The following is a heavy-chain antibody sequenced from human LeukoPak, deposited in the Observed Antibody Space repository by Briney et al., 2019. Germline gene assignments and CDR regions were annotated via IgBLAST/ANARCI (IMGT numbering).Heavy chain of an antibody. CDR2: INHGGRT. D-gene: IGHD5-12*01. CDR1: GGSISGYY. J-gene: IGHJ4*02. CDR3: ARQPFMVATITHFGY. Sequence: SETLSLTCTVSGGSISGYYGSWVRQPPRKGREWVGYINHGGRTNYNPTLKSRAPISVEPSKNQFSPQLSSVTAADTAVYYCARQPFMVATITHFGYWGQGTPVTVSS. V-gene: IGHV4-59*08.